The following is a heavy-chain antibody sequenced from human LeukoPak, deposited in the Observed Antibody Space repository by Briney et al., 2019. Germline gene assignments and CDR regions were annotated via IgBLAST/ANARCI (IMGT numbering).Heavy chain of an antibody. CDR3: ARRYYYDTSAQALDP. J-gene: IGHJ5*02. V-gene: IGHV1-2*02. CDR1: GYTFTGYY. CDR2: INPNSGGT. Sequence: ASVKVSCKASGYTFTGYYMHWVRQTPGQGLEWMGWINPNSGGTNYAQKFQGRVTMTRDTSISTAYMELSRLRSDDTAVYYCARRYYYDTSAQALDPWGQGTLVTVSS. D-gene: IGHD3-22*01.